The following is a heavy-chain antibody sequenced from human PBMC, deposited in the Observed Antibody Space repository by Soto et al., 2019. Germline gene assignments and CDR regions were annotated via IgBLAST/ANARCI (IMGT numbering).Heavy chain of an antibody. V-gene: IGHV3-74*01. CDR2: INTDGSST. CDR3: ARDQLYYNDISGRPLNAFDV. D-gene: IGHD3-22*01. Sequence: GGSLRLSCAASGFTFSSYWMHWVRQAPGEGLVWVSRINTDGSSTSYADSVKGRFTISRDNAKNTLYLQMNSLRTEDTAVYYCARDQLYYNDISGRPLNAFDVWGQGTMVTVSS. CDR1: GFTFSSYW. J-gene: IGHJ3*01.